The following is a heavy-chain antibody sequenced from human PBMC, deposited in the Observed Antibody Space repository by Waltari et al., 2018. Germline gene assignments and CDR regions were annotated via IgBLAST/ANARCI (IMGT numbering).Heavy chain of an antibody. CDR1: GFNFKNYG. CDR3: AKDPYSSNWYKRGFIDS. D-gene: IGHD6-13*01. V-gene: IGHV3-30*02. J-gene: IGHJ4*02. CDR2: IRDDATNT. Sequence: QVQLVESGGGVVQPGGSLRLTCAAPGFNFKNYGMHWVRQTPGKGLEWVTFIRDDATNTDYIESVKGRFTISRDNSKNSLYLQMNTLRPEDTAVYYCAKDPYSSNWYKRGFIDSWGQGTQVTVSS.